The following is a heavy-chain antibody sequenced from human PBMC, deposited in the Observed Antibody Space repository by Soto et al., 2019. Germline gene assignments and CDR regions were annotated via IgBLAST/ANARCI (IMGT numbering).Heavy chain of an antibody. J-gene: IGHJ3*01. V-gene: IGHV3-23*01. CDR1: GFTFSSYA. CDR2: ISGSGGSP. D-gene: IGHD3-3*01. Sequence: PGGSLRLSCAASGFTFSSYAMNWVRQAPGKGLEWVSAISGSGGSPYYTDSVKGRFAISRDNSKNTLYLQMNSLRAEDTAVYYCAKQSADYIFWSGPQTWGQGTMVTVSS. CDR3: AKQSADYIFWSGPQT.